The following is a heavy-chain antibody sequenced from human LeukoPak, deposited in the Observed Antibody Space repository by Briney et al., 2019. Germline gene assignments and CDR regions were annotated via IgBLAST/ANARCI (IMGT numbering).Heavy chain of an antibody. Sequence: PSETLSLTCTVSGGSISSSIYYWGWIRQPPGKGLEWIGSIYYSGSTYYNPSLKSRVTISVDTSKNQFSLKLSSVTAADTAVYYCARHKPYSSGWYFSWFDPWGQGTLVTVSS. CDR3: ARHKPYSSGWYFSWFDP. CDR1: GGSISSSIYY. CDR2: IYYSGST. D-gene: IGHD6-19*01. V-gene: IGHV4-39*01. J-gene: IGHJ5*02.